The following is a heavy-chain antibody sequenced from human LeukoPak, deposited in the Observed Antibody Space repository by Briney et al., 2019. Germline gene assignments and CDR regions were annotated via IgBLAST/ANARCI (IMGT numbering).Heavy chain of an antibody. CDR1: GFTFSRYE. V-gene: IGHV3-48*03. J-gene: IGHJ6*04. D-gene: IGHD3-10*02. Sequence: PGGSLRLSCAASGFTFSRYEMNWVRQAPGKGLEWVAYISSSGSTISYAYSVKGRFTISSDNAKNSLYLQMHILRLKDKAVYYCAELGITMIGSDWGKGATDTISS. CDR3: AELGITMIGSD. CDR2: ISSSGSTI.